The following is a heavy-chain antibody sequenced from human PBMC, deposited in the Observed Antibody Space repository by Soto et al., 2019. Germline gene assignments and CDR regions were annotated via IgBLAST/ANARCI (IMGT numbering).Heavy chain of an antibody. CDR1: GFTFSNYG. Sequence: QVQLVESGGGVVQPGRSLRLSCAASGFTFSNYGMHWVRQAPGKGLEWVAVISYHGSDKYYADSVKGRFTISRDNSKNTLYLQMDRLRAEDTAVYYCAKDQLTTTVTTVGYWGQGTLVTVSS. J-gene: IGHJ4*02. D-gene: IGHD4-17*01. CDR2: ISYHGSDK. V-gene: IGHV3-30*18. CDR3: AKDQLTTTVTTVGY.